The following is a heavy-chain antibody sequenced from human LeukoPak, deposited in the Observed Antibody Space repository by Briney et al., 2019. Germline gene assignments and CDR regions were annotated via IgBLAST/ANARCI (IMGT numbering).Heavy chain of an antibody. J-gene: IGHJ6*03. CDR2: FYDSGNT. CDR1: GYSISSGYY. Sequence: PSETLSLTCTVSGYSISSGYYWGWIRQPPGKGLEWIGSFYDSGNTYYNPSLKSRVTISVDTSKNQFSLKVRSVTAADTAVYYCARKAKNYYYYYMDVWGKGTTVTVSS. V-gene: IGHV4-38-2*02. CDR3: ARKAKNYYYYYMDV.